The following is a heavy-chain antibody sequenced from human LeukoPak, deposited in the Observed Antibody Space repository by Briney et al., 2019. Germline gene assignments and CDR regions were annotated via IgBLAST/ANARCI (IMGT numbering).Heavy chain of an antibody. V-gene: IGHV4-34*01. CDR1: GGSFSGYY. CDR3: ARGRGGSGSYYRFAYYGMDV. D-gene: IGHD3-10*01. J-gene: IGHJ6*02. CDR2: INHSGST. Sequence: SETLSLTCAVYGGSFSGYYWSWIRQPPGKGLEWIGEINHSGSTNYNPSLKSRVTISVDTSKSQFCLKLSSVTAADTAVYYCARGRGGSGSYYRFAYYGMDVWGQGTTVTVSS.